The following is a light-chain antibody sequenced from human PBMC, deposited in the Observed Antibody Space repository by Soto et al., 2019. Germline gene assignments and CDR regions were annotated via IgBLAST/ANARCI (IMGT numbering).Light chain of an antibody. CDR3: CSYAGSYSWV. V-gene: IGLV2-11*01. CDR1: NNDVASYNY. J-gene: IGLJ3*02. CDR2: HVS. Sequence: QSALTQPRSVSGSPGQSVTISCTGTNNDVASYNYVYWYQQHPGKAPKFIIYHVSERPSGVPDRFSGSKSGDTASLTISGLQIEDEADYYCCSYAGSYSWVFGGGTKLTVL.